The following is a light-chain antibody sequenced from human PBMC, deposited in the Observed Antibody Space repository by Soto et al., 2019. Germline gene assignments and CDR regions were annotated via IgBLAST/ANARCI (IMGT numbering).Light chain of an antibody. CDR2: DNN. Sequence: QSVLTQPPSVSAAPGQKVTISCSGSSSNIGNDYVSWYQQLPGTAPKLLIYDNNKRPSGIPDRFSGSKSGTSATLGITGLXXGXEADYYCGTWDSSLSAGVFGGGTKLTVL. J-gene: IGLJ2*01. V-gene: IGLV1-51*01. CDR3: GTWDSSLSAGV. CDR1: SSNIGNDY.